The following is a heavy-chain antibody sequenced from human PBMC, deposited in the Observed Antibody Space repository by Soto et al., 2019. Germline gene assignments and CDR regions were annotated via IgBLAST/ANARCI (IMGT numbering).Heavy chain of an antibody. J-gene: IGHJ6*02. D-gene: IGHD1-26*01. CDR3: AGKELRVIDYYYYGMDV. V-gene: IGHV4-61*01. Sequence: QVQLQESGPGLVKPSETLSLTCTVSGGSVSSGSYYWSWIRQPPGKGQEWIGYIYYSGSTNYNPSLKSRVTISVDTSKNQFSLKLSSVTAADTAVYYCAGKELRVIDYYYYGMDVWGQGTTVTVSS. CDR1: GGSVSSGSYY. CDR2: IYYSGST.